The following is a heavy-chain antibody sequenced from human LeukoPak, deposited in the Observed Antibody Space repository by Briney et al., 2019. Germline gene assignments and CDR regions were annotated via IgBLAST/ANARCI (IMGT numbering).Heavy chain of an antibody. D-gene: IGHD2-15*01. Sequence: ASVKVSCRAAGYTFGNYGIKWVRQARGQGLEWMGWISAYNGNTNYAQKLQGRVTMTTDTSTSTAYMELRSLRSDDTAVYYCARGRGYCSGGSCYHAPYFDYWGQGTLVTVSS. CDR1: GYTFGNYG. CDR3: ARGRGYCSGGSCYHAPYFDY. J-gene: IGHJ4*02. V-gene: IGHV1-18*01. CDR2: ISAYNGNT.